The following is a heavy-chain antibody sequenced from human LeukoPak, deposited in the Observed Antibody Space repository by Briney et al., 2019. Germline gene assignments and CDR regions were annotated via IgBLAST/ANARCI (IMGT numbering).Heavy chain of an antibody. CDR1: GYSFGSYW. V-gene: IGHV5-51*01. Sequence: GESLKISCKGSGYSFGSYWIAWVRQMPGRGLEWMGIIYPGDSDTRYSQSFQGRVTISADKSVTTAYLQWSSLKASDTAMYYCARLGITGTTLYYFDYWGQGTLVTVSS. CDR3: ARLGITGTTLYYFDY. CDR2: IYPGDSDT. J-gene: IGHJ4*02. D-gene: IGHD1-20*01.